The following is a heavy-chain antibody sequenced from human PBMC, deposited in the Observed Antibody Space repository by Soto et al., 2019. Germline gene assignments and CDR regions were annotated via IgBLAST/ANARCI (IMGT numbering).Heavy chain of an antibody. CDR2: INPNSGGT. CDR1: GYTFTGYY. V-gene: IGHV1-2*02. D-gene: IGHD3-3*01. CDR3: AREGGYYRNWFDP. Sequence: GASVKVSCKASGYTFTGYYMHWVRQAPGQGLEWMGWINPNSGGTNYAQKFQARVTMTRDTSISTAYMELSRLRSDDTAVYYCAREGGYYRNWFDPWGQGTLVTVSS. J-gene: IGHJ5*02.